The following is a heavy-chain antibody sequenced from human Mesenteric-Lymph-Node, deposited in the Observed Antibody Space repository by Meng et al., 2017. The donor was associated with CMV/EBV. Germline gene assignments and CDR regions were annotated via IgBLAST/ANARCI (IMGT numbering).Heavy chain of an antibody. D-gene: IGHD4-11*01. J-gene: IGHJ6*02. Sequence: GGSLRLSCAASGFTFRSYAMHWVRQAPGKGLEWVAVTSNDGSHKYYADSVKGRFTISRDNSKNTLYLQMNSLRAEDTALYYCVREVQTTPQTWYGMDVWGQGTTVTVSS. CDR3: VREVQTTPQTWYGMDV. V-gene: IGHV3-30-3*01. CDR2: TSNDGSHK. CDR1: GFTFRSYA.